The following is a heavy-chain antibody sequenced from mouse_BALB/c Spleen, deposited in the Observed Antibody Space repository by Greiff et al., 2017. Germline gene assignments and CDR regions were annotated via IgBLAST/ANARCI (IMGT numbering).Heavy chain of an antibody. Sequence: EVMLVESGGDLVKPGGSRKLSCAASGFTFSSFGMHWVRQAPEKGLEWVAYISSGSSTIYYADTVKGRFTISRDNPKNTLFLQMTSLRSEDTAMYYCARSYYDYDEGDYYAMDYWGQGTSVTVSS. V-gene: IGHV5-17*02. CDR3: ARSYYDYDEGDYYAMDY. D-gene: IGHD2-4*01. CDR1: GFTFSSFG. J-gene: IGHJ4*01. CDR2: ISSGSSTI.